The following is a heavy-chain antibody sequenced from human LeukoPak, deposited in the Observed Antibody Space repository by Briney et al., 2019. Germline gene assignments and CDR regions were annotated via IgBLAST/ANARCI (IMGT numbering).Heavy chain of an antibody. V-gene: IGHV4-34*01. CDR2: INHSGST. D-gene: IGHD3-16*01. CDR1: GGSFSGYY. J-gene: IGHJ5*02. CDR3: ARDISFGELWSTNWFDP. Sequence: LSETLSLTCAVYGGSFSGYYWSWIRQPPGKGLEWIGEINHSGSTNYNPSLKSRVTISVDTSKNQFSLKLSSVTAADTAVYYCARDISFGELWSTNWFDPWGQGTLVTVSS.